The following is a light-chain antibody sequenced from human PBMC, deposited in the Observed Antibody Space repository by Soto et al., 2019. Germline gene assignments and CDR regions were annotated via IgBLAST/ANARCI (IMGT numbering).Light chain of an antibody. CDR3: QQYGSSSIT. CDR1: PSVSGSN. CDR2: GAS. Sequence: EIVLTQSPGTLSLSPGERATLSCRASPSVSGSNLAWYQQKPGQAPRLVIYGASSRATGIPDRFSGSGSGTDFTLTISRLEPEDFAVYYCQQYGSSSITFGQGTRLEIK. V-gene: IGKV3-20*01. J-gene: IGKJ5*01.